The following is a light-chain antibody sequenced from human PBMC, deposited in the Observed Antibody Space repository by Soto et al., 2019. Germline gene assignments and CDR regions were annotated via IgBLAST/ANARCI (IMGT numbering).Light chain of an antibody. CDR1: QDISSY. J-gene: IGKJ4*01. CDR2: AAS. CDR3: QQSYDTVRT. V-gene: IGKV1-39*01. Sequence: DLQMTQSPSSLAASLGDRVTITCRASQDISSYLNWYQQKPGTAPTLLIYAASRLQSGVPSRFSGGGVGTHFTLTISSLQPDDFATYFCQQSYDTVRTFGGGTRVEI.